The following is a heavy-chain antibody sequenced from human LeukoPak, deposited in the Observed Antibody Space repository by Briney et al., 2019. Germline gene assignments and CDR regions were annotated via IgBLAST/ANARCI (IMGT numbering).Heavy chain of an antibody. J-gene: IGHJ4*02. CDR3: ARVTAQELLWLGELSGYFDY. V-gene: IGHV1-18*01. D-gene: IGHD3-10*01. CDR2: ISAYNGNT. CDR1: GYTFTSYG. Sequence: ASVKVSCKASGYTFTSYGISWVRQAPGQGLERMGWISAYNGNTNYAQKLQGRVTMTTDTSTSTAYMELRSLRSDDTAVYYCARVTAQELLWLGELSGYFDYWGQGTLVTVSS.